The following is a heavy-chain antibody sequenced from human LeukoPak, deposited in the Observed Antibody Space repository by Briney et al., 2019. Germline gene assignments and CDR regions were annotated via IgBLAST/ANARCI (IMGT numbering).Heavy chain of an antibody. Sequence: PGGSLRLSCAASGFTVSSNYMSWVRQAPGKGLEWVSIIYSGGSTYYAESVKGRFTISRDNSKSTLSLQMNSLRAEDKAVYYCARAPTYYYDSRDYYYFDYWGRGTLVTVSS. CDR1: GFTVSSNY. D-gene: IGHD3-22*01. V-gene: IGHV3-53*01. CDR3: ARAPTYYYDSRDYYYFDY. J-gene: IGHJ4*02. CDR2: IYSGGST.